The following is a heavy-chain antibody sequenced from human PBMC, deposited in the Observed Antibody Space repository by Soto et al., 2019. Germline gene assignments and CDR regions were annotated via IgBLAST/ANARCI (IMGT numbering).Heavy chain of an antibody. CDR1: GGSFSGYY. D-gene: IGHD3-22*01. J-gene: IGHJ6*02. CDR2: IYYSGST. CDR3: ARSDSSGYYLTANYYYYYGMDV. V-gene: IGHV4-59*01. Sequence: PSETLSLTCAVYGGSFSGYYWSWIRQPPGKGLEWIGYIYYSGSTNYNPSLKSRVTISVDTSKNQFSLKLSSVTAADTAVYYCARSDSSGYYLTANYYYYYGMDVWGQGTTVTVSS.